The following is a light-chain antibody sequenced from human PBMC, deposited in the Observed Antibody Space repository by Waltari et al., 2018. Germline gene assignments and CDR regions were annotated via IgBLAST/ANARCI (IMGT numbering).Light chain of an antibody. CDR3: QQGNDYPFT. CDR1: QGISSY. CDR2: AAS. Sequence: IQLTQSPSSLSASVGDRVTITCRARQGISSYLAWYQQKPGRAPKLLIYAASTLQSGVPSRFSGSGSGTDFTLTINSLQPEDFATYYCQQGNDYPFTFGQGTRLEI. V-gene: IGKV1-9*01. J-gene: IGKJ5*01.